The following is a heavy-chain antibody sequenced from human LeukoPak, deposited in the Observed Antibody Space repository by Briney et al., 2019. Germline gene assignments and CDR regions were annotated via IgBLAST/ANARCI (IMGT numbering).Heavy chain of an antibody. J-gene: IGHJ6*03. CDR2: ITSSGTYI. CDR1: GFTFNNYN. V-gene: IGHV3-21*01. CDR3: ARDPYSGNYGNYYYYYMDV. Sequence: PGGSLRLSCAASGFTFNNYNMNWVRQAPGKALEWVSSITSSGTYIFYADSVKGRFTISRDNAKNSLYLQMNSLGPEDTAVYYCARDPYSGNYGNYYYYYMDVWGKGTTVTISS. D-gene: IGHD1-26*01.